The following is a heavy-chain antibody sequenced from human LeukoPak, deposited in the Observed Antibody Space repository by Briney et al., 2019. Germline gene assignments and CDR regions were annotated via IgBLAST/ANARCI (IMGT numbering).Heavy chain of an antibody. D-gene: IGHD1-14*01. V-gene: IGHV4-39*02. Sequence: PSETLSLTCTVSGGSISSSAYYWGWIRQPPGKGLEWIGSIYYSGTTYYNPSLKSRVTISVDTSKNHFSLKLSSVTAADTAVYYCARLISSTGNFGYWGQGTLVTVSS. CDR2: IYYSGTT. J-gene: IGHJ4*02. CDR1: GGSISSSAYY. CDR3: ARLISSTGNFGY.